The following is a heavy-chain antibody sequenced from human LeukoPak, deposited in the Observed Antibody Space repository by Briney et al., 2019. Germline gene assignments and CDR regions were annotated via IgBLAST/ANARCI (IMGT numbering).Heavy chain of an antibody. V-gene: IGHV3-74*01. CDR3: ASERWLQVVYFDY. CDR2: INSDGSST. D-gene: IGHD5-24*01. J-gene: IGHJ4*02. CDR1: GFTFSSYW. Sequence: GGSLRLSCAASGFTFSSYWMHWVRQAPGKGLVWVSRINSDGSSTSYADSVKGRFTISRDNAKNSLYLQMNSLRAEDTAVYYCASERWLQVVYFDYWGQGTLVTVSS.